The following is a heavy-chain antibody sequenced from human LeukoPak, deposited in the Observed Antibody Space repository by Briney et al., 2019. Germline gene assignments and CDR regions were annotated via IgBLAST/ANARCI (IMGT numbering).Heavy chain of an antibody. CDR3: ARNQGLRYCSNGDCQVVSSLGH. D-gene: IGHD2-8*01. J-gene: IGHJ4*02. V-gene: IGHV3-23*01. CDR2: ISGSGGST. CDR1: GFTFSSYA. Sequence: PGGSLRLSCAASGFTFSSYAMSWVRQAPGKGLEWVSSISGSGGSTYSADSVKGRFTISRDNSKNTVYLQMNSLRTEDTAIYYCARNQGLRYCSNGDCQVVSSLGHWGQGILVTVSS.